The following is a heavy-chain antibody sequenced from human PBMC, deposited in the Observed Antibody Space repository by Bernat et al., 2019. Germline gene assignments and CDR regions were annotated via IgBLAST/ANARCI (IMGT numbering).Heavy chain of an antibody. CDR2: INKGTSHTT. V-gene: IGHV3-72*01. CDR3: ARSTSGSILDY. CDR1: GFMFSDHY. Sequence: EVHLVESGGGLVQPGGSLRLSCAASGFMFSDHYMDWVRQAPGKGLEWLGRINKGTSHTTEFDASVEGRFTVSRDDSRNSLFLQLNSRSAEETAVYYCARSTSGSILDYWGQGTLVTVSS. D-gene: IGHD3-22*01. J-gene: IGHJ4*02.